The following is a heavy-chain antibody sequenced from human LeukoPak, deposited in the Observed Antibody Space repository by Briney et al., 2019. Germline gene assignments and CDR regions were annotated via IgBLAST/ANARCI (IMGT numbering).Heavy chain of an antibody. V-gene: IGHV3-21*01. J-gene: IGHJ2*01. CDR2: ISSSSSYI. D-gene: IGHD6-13*01. Sequence: GGSLRLSCAASEFSVGSNYMTWVRQAPGKGLEWVSSISSSSSYIYYADSVKGRFTISRDNAKNSLYLQMNSLRAEDTAVYYCARESSSGSNWYFDLWGRGTLVTVSS. CDR1: EFSVGSNY. CDR3: ARESSSGSNWYFDL.